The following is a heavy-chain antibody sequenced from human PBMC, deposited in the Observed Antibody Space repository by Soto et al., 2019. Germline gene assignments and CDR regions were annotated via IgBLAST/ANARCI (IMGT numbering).Heavy chain of an antibody. D-gene: IGHD2-2*01. CDR3: ARALKYCSSTSCYYYYGMDV. V-gene: IGHV3-13*05. CDR2: IGTAGDP. J-gene: IGHJ6*02. Sequence: GGSLRLSCAASGFTFSSYDMHWVRQATGKGLEWVSAIGTAGDPYYPGSVKGRFTISRENAKNSLYLQMNSLRAGDTAVYYCARALKYCSSTSCYYYYGMDVWGQGITVTVSS. CDR1: GFTFSSYD.